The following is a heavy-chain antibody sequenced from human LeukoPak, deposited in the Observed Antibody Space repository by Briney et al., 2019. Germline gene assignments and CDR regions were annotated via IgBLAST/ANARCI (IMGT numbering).Heavy chain of an antibody. D-gene: IGHD6-13*01. CDR1: GGSISSSSYY. V-gene: IGHV4-61*02. Sequence: SETLSLTCTVSGGSISSSSYYWSWIRQPAGKGLEWIGRIYTSGSTNYNPSLKSRVTMSVDTSKNRFSLKLSSVTAADTAVYYCARDNSKRPRFSMYYGMDVWGQGTTVTVSS. J-gene: IGHJ6*02. CDR2: IYTSGST. CDR3: ARDNSKRPRFSMYYGMDV.